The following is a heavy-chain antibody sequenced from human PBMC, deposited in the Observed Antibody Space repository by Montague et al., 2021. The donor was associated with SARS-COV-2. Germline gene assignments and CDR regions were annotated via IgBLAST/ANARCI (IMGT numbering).Heavy chain of an antibody. V-gene: IGHV4-59*01. CDR1: GDSISTYY. CDR2: IDYSGST. J-gene: IGHJ6*02. Sequence: SETLSLTCTVSGDSISTYYWNWIRQFPGKGLEWIGYIDYSGSTXXXPSXQGRVIISVDRSKIQFSLKLNSVTAADTAIYYCARLPYDNSYGMDVWGQGTTVTVSS. D-gene: IGHD3-9*01. CDR3: ARLPYDNSYGMDV.